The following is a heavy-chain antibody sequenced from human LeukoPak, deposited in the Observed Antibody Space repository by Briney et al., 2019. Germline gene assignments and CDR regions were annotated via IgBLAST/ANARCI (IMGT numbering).Heavy chain of an antibody. D-gene: IGHD3-10*01. Sequence: GGSLRLSCAASGFTFSSYWMSWVRQAPGKGLEWVANIKQDESEKYYVDSVKGRFTISRDNSKNTLYLQMNSLRAEDTAVYYCARDRGFGELLSDYFYDYVMDVWGQGTTVTVSS. CDR3: ARDRGFGELLSDYFYDYVMDV. CDR2: IKQDESEK. V-gene: IGHV3-7*01. J-gene: IGHJ6*02. CDR1: GFTFSSYW.